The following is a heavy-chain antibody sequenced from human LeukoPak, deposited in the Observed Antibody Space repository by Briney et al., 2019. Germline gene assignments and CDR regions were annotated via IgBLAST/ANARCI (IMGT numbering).Heavy chain of an antibody. J-gene: IGHJ4*02. Sequence: SETPSLTCAVYGGSFSGYYWSWIRQPPGKGLEWIGEINHSGSTNYNPSLKSRVTISVDTSKNQFSLKLSSVTAADTAVYYCARGPFPLNVAIQRYYFDYWGQGTLVTVSS. V-gene: IGHV4-34*01. D-gene: IGHD1-1*01. CDR1: GGSFSGYY. CDR3: ARGPFPLNVAIQRYYFDY. CDR2: INHSGST.